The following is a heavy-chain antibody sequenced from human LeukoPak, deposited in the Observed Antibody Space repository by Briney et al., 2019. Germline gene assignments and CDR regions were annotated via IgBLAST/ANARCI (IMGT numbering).Heavy chain of an antibody. Sequence: GGSLRLSCAASGFTFSNYGISWVRQAPGKGLEWLSGISGSGKNTYYADSVKGRFIISRDNPKNTAYLQIHSLGAEDTAVYYCAKYVFSYGSGSYLAHWGQGTQVTVSS. J-gene: IGHJ4*02. CDR2: ISGSGKNT. V-gene: IGHV3-23*01. D-gene: IGHD3-10*01. CDR3: AKYVFSYGSGSYLAH. CDR1: GFTFSNYG.